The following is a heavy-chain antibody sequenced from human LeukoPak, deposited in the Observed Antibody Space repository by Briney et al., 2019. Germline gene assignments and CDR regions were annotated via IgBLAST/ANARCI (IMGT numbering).Heavy chain of an antibody. J-gene: IGHJ6*03. D-gene: IGHD5-12*01. V-gene: IGHV1-46*01. CDR3: ARRNSGYDYYYYYMDV. CDR2: INPSGGST. CDR1: GYTFTSYY. Sequence: ASVKVSCKASGYTFTSYYMHWVRQAPGQGLEWMGIINPSGGSTSYAQKFQGRVTITADKSTSTAYMELSSLRSEDTAVYYCARRNSGYDYYYYYMDVWGKGTTVTVSS.